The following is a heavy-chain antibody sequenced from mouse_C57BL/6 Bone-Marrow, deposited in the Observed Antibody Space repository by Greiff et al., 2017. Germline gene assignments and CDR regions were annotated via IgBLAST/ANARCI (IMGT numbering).Heavy chain of an antibody. CDR2: IDPENGDT. Sequence: VQLQQSGAELVRPGASVKLSCTASGFNIKDDYMHWVKQRPEQGLEWIGWIDPENGDTEYASKFQGKATITADTSSNTAYLQLLSLTSEDTAVYYCTFYSNYYFDYWGQGTTLTVSS. D-gene: IGHD2-5*01. J-gene: IGHJ2*01. V-gene: IGHV14-4*01. CDR1: GFNIKDDY. CDR3: TFYSNYYFDY.